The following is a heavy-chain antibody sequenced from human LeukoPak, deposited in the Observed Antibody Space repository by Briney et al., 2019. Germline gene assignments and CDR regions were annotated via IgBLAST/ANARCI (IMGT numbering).Heavy chain of an antibody. CDR2: ISGSGGST. D-gene: IGHD5-12*01. Sequence: PGGSLRLSCAASGFTFSSYAMSWVRQAPGKGLEWVSAISGSGGSTYYADSVKGRFTISRDNSKNTLYLQMNSLRAEDTAVYYCAGDLFGTYDSDYWGQGILVTVSS. CDR3: AGDLFGTYDSDY. V-gene: IGHV3-23*01. CDR1: GFTFSSYA. J-gene: IGHJ4*02.